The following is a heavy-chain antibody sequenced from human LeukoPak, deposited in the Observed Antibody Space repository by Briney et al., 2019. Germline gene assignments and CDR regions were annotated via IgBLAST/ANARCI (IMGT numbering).Heavy chain of an antibody. Sequence: PSETLSLTCTVSGGSISSSSYYWGWIRQPPGKGLGWIGSIYYSGSTYYNPSLKSRVTISVDTSKNQFSLKLTSVTVADTAVYYCARAKSNIAAPTYYFDYWGQGTLVTVSS. J-gene: IGHJ4*02. CDR3: ARAKSNIAAPTYYFDY. V-gene: IGHV4-39*01. D-gene: IGHD6-13*01. CDR1: GGSISSSSYY. CDR2: IYYSGST.